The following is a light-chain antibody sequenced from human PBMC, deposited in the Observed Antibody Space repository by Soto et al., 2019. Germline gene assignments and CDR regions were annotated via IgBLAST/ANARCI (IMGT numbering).Light chain of an antibody. CDR2: VGTGGIVG. J-gene: IGLJ1*01. V-gene: IGLV9-49*01. CDR3: GADHGSGSNFVYV. Sequence: QSVLTQPPSASASLGASVTLTCTLSSGYSNYKVDWYQQRPGKGPRFVMRVGTGGIVGSKGDGIPDRFSVLGSGLNRYLTIKNIQEEDESDYHCGADHGSGSNFVYVFGTGTKRTVL. CDR1: SGYSNYK.